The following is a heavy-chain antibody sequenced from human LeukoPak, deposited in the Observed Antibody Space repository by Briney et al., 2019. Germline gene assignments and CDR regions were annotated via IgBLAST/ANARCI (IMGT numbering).Heavy chain of an antibody. Sequence: GGSLRLSCAASGFTFSSYGMHWVRQAPGKGLEWVAFIRYDGSNKYYADSVKGRFTVSRDNSKNTLYLQMNSLRAEDTAVYYCAKEEEPYYDFWSGYNDYWGQGTLVTASS. D-gene: IGHD3-3*01. V-gene: IGHV3-30*02. J-gene: IGHJ4*02. CDR1: GFTFSSYG. CDR2: IRYDGSNK. CDR3: AKEEEPYYDFWSGYNDY.